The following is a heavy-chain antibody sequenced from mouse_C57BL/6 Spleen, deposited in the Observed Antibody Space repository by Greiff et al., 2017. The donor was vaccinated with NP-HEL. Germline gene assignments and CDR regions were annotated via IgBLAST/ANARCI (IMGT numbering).Heavy chain of an antibody. CDR1: GYTFTDYY. CDR2: INPNNGGT. V-gene: IGHV1-26*01. CDR3: ARSGDYDEGRGDY. J-gene: IGHJ2*01. D-gene: IGHD2-4*01. Sequence: VQLQQSGPELVKPGASVKISCKASGYTFTDYYMNWVKQSHGKSLEWIGDINPNNGGTSYNQKFKGKATLTVDKSSSTAYMELRSLTSEDSAVYYCARSGDYDEGRGDYWGQGTTLTVSS.